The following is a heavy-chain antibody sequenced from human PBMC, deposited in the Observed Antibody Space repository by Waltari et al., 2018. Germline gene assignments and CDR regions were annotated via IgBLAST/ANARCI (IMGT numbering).Heavy chain of an antibody. Sequence: QLQLQESGPGLVKPSETLSLTCAVSGGSISSSSYYWGWIRQPPGKGLEWIGSIYYSGSTYDNPSLKSRVTISVDTSKNQFSLKLSSVTAADTAVYYCASYYDFWSGYSGIAVAGTGYWGQGTLVTVSS. CDR1: GGSISSSSYY. J-gene: IGHJ4*02. D-gene: IGHD3-3*01. CDR3: ASYYDFWSGYSGIAVAGTGY. V-gene: IGHV4-39*01. CDR2: IYYSGST.